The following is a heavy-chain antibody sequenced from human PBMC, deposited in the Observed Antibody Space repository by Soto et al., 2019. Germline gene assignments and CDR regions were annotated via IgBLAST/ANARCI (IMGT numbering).Heavy chain of an antibody. J-gene: IGHJ6*03. CDR1: GYSFTSYW. CDR3: ARRPHGDLRYYYMDV. Sequence: PGESLKISCKCSGYSFTSYWIGWARQMPGKGLEWMGIIYPGDSDTRYSPSFQGQVTISADKSISTAYLQWSSLKASDTAMYYCARRPHGDLRYYYMDVWGKGTTVTVSS. V-gene: IGHV5-51*01. CDR2: IYPGDSDT. D-gene: IGHD4-17*01.